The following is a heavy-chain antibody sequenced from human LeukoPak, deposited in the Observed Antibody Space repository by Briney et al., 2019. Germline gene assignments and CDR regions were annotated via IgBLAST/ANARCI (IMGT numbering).Heavy chain of an antibody. CDR2: IGTSGTAI. CDR3: ARSSGYYGYYYMDV. D-gene: IGHD3-22*01. V-gene: IGHV3-48*03. CDR1: GFTLSNYE. J-gene: IGHJ6*03. Sequence: GGSLRLSCAASGFTLSNYEMNWVRLAPGKGLEWISYIGTSGTAIYYADSVRGRFTISRDTAKNSVYLQMNRLSVEDTAVYYCARSSGYYGYYYMDVWGKGTTVTVSS.